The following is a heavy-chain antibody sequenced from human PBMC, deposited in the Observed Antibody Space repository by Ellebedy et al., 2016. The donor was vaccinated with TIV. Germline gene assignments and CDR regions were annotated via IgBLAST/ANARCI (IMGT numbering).Heavy chain of an antibody. CDR3: AIDSGTWTGTLDY. J-gene: IGHJ4*02. CDR1: GYTFPSLA. CDR2: INSVNGNT. V-gene: IGHV1-3*01. Sequence: AASVKVSCKTSGYTFPSLAVHWVRQAPGQTLEWVGWINSVNGNTKYSEKLKGRVIISRDTSASTTYMELRSLRSGDTAVYYFAIDSGTWTGTLDYWGQGTLVTVSS. D-gene: IGHD3-10*01.